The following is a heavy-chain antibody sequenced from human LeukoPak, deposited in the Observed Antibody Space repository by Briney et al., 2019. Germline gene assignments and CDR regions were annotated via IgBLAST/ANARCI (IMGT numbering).Heavy chain of an antibody. Sequence: GGSLRLSCAASGFTFSSYGMHWVRQAPGKGLEWVAFIRYDGSNKYYADSVKGRFTISRDNSKNTLYLQMNSLRAEDMAVYYCAKGWIQLRLGCCLDYWGQGTLVTVSS. CDR2: IRYDGSNK. V-gene: IGHV3-30*02. J-gene: IGHJ4*02. D-gene: IGHD5-18*01. CDR3: AKGWIQLRLGCCLDY. CDR1: GFTFSSYG.